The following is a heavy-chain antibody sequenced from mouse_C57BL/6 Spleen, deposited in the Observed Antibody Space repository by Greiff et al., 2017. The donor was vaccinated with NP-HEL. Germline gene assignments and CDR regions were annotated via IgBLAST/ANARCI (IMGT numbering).Heavy chain of an antibody. J-gene: IGHJ4*01. CDR1: GYTFTSYW. D-gene: IGHD2-5*01. CDR2: IDPSDSYT. Sequence: VQLQQPGAELVKPGASVKLSCKASGYTFTSYWMQWVKQRPGQGLEWIGEIDPSDSYTNYNQKFKDKATLTVDTSSSTAYMQLSSLTSEASAVYYCARGGYSNYFYAMDYWGQGTSVTVSS. CDR3: ARGGYSNYFYAMDY. V-gene: IGHV1-50*01.